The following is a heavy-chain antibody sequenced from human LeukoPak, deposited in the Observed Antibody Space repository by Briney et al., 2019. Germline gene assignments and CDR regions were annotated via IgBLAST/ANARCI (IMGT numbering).Heavy chain of an antibody. CDR3: ARQGYYDTGGQLFDY. V-gene: IGHV4-59*08. J-gene: IGHJ4*02. Sequence: LETLSLTCTVSGCSISGYYWSWIRQPPGKGLEWIGYIYYSGSTNYNPSLNSRVTISVDTSKNQFSLKLSSVTAADTAVYYCARQGYYDTGGQLFDYWGQGTLVTVSS. CDR1: GCSISGYY. D-gene: IGHD3-22*01. CDR2: IYYSGST.